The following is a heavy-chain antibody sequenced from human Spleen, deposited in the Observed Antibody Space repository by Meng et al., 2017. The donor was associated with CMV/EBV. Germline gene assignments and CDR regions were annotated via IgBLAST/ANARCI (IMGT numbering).Heavy chain of an antibody. CDR1: GGTFSSYA. CDR2: IIPIFGTA. CDR3: ARDRRDGYNKPYCFDY. D-gene: IGHD5-24*01. J-gene: IGHJ4*02. Sequence: SGGTFSSYAISWVRPAPGQGLEWMGGIIPIFGTASYAQKFQGIVTITTDESTSTAYMELSSLRSEDTAVYYCARDRRDGYNKPYCFDYWGQGTLVTVSS. V-gene: IGHV1-69*05.